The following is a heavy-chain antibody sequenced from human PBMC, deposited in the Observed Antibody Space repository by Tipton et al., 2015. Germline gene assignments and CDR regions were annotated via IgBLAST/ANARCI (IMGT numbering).Heavy chain of an antibody. J-gene: IGHJ4*02. CDR1: GDSVSSNNAA. Sequence: GLVKPSQTLSLTCAISGDSVSSNNAAWNWIRQSPSRGLEWLGRTYYRSKWYRVYAPSVRSRITINPDTSKNQSSLQLNSVTPDDTAVYYCARDDPVYYVFDYWGQGMLITVAS. CDR3: ARDDPVYYVFDY. V-gene: IGHV6-1*01. D-gene: IGHD3-10*02. CDR2: TYYRSKWYR.